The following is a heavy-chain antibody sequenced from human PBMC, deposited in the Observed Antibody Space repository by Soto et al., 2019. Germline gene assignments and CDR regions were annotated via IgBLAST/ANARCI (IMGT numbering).Heavy chain of an antibody. Sequence: GGSLRLSCAASGFTFNNYAMNWVRQAPGKGLEWVSTISNTGSTTYYANSVKGRFTISRDNSKNTLYLQMNSLRAEDTAVYYCARAFCTNGVCYYFFDYWGHATLVTVSS. CDR2: ISNTGSTT. CDR3: ARAFCTNGVCYYFFDY. J-gene: IGHJ4*01. D-gene: IGHD2-8*01. CDR1: GFTFNNYA. V-gene: IGHV3-23*01.